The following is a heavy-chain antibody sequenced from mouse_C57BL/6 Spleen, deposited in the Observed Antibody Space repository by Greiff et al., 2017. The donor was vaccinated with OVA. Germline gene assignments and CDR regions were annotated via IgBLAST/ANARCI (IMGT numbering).Heavy chain of an antibody. CDR3: ARDYSSYAMDY. V-gene: IGHV5-16*01. CDR1: GFTFSDYY. CDR2: INYDGSST. J-gene: IGHJ4*01. Sequence: EVKLVESEGGLVQPGSSMKLSCTASGFTFSDYYMAWVRQVPEKGLEWVANINYDGSSTYYLDSLKSRFIISRDNAKNILYLQMSSLKSEDTATYYCARDYSSYAMDYWGQGTSVTVSS. D-gene: IGHD2-5*01.